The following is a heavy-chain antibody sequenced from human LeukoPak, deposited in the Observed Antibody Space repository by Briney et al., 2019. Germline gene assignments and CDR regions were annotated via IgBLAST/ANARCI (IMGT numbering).Heavy chain of an antibody. CDR3: ATAGDSGYDYKDYFDY. D-gene: IGHD5-12*01. J-gene: IGHJ4*02. CDR1: GYTFTGYY. CDR2: INPNSGGT. V-gene: IGHV1-2*02. Sequence: ASVKVSCKASGYTFTGYYMHWVRQAPGQGLEWMGWINPNSGGTNYAQKFQGRVTMTEDTSTDTAYMELSSLRSEDTAVYYCATAGDSGYDYKDYFDYWGQGTLVTVSS.